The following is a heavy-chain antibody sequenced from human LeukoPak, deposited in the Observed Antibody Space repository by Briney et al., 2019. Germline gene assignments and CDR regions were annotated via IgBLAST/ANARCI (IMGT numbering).Heavy chain of an antibody. D-gene: IGHD3-22*01. V-gene: IGHV3-64*01. J-gene: IGHJ4*02. Sequence: GGSLRLSCAASGFTFSSCAMHWVRQAPGKGLEYVSAISSNGGSTYYANSVKGRFTISRGNSKNTLYLQMGSLRAEDMAVYYCASTPPGYYYDSSGYFDYWGQGTLVTVSS. CDR1: GFTFSSCA. CDR2: ISSNGGST. CDR3: ASTPPGYYYDSSGYFDY.